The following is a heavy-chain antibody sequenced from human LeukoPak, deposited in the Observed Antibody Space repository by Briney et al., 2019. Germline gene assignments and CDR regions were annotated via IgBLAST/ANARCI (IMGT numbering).Heavy chain of an antibody. CDR2: IYYSGTT. V-gene: IGHV4-30-4*02. CDR3: ASAWDPLDY. D-gene: IGHD1-26*01. J-gene: IGHJ4*02. Sequence: SETLSLTCTVSGDSINSGENYWSWIRQPPGKGLEWIGHIYYSGTTYYNPSVKSRVTISVDTSRNQLSLKLRSVTAADTAVYYCASAWDPLDYWGQGTLVTVSS. CDR1: GDSINSGENY.